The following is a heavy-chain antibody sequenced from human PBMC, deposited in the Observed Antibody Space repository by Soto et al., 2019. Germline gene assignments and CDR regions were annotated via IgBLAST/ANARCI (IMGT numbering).Heavy chain of an antibody. J-gene: IGHJ6*02. CDR3: ARSQGGSSSLDIYYYYYYGMDV. CDR1: GGTFSTYA. Sequence: QVQLVQSGAEVKKPGSSVKVSCKAPGGTFSTYAISWVRQAPGQGLEWMGGVIPIFGTPKYAQKFQGRVTITADESTSTGYMELRSLRYEDTAVYYWARSQGGSSSLDIYYYYYYGMDVWGQGTTVTVSS. V-gene: IGHV1-69*01. D-gene: IGHD2-15*01. CDR2: VIPIFGTP.